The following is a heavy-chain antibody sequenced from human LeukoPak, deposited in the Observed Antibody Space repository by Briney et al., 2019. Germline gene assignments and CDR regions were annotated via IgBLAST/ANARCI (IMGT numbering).Heavy chain of an antibody. J-gene: IGHJ4*02. CDR3: AQDGAYYYDSSGYHYEE. CDR1: GFTFSSYA. V-gene: IGHV3-23*01. Sequence: GGSLRLSCAASGFTFSSYAMSWVRQAPGKGLEWVSAISGSGGSTYYADSVKGRFTISRDNSKNTLYLQMNSLRAEDTAVYYCAQDGAYYYDSSGYHYEEWGQGTLVTVSS. D-gene: IGHD3-22*01. CDR2: ISGSGGST.